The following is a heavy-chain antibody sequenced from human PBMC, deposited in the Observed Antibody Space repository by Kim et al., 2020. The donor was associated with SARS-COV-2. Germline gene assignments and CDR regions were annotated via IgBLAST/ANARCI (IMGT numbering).Heavy chain of an antibody. D-gene: IGHD2-15*01. CDR3: ASASGGSYYYGMDV. CDR1: GFTFSSYA. CDR2: ISYDGSNN. J-gene: IGHJ6*02. V-gene: IGHV3-30-3*01. Sequence: GGSLRLSCAASGFTFSSYAMHCVRHAPGKGLEWVAVISYDGSNNYYADSVKVRFTISIDNSKNTLYLQMMRMRAEDTAVYYCASASGGSYYYGMDVWGQGTTVTVSS.